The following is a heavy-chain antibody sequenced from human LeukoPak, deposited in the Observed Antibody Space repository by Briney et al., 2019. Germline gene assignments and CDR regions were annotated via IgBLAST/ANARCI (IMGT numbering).Heavy chain of an antibody. J-gene: IGHJ4*02. D-gene: IGHD3/OR15-3a*01. CDR3: ARGHIFDFAF. CDR2: ISPNSGGT. Sequence: ASVKVSCKASGYIFSTYGISWVRQAPGQGLEWMGWISPNSGGTKYAQNFQGRVTMTRDTSISTVYMELSRLSYDDTAVYYCARGHIFDFAFWGQGTLVTVSS. CDR1: GYIFSTYG. V-gene: IGHV1-2*02.